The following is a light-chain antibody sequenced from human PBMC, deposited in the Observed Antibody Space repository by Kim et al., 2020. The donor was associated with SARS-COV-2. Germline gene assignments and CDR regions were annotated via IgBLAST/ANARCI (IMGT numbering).Light chain of an antibody. V-gene: IGKV3-15*01. Sequence: APGESATLSRRASQSVAANLAGYQQKPGQAPSLLIYGASTSVTGIPARFSGSGSGTEFTLTISSLQSEDFAVYYCQQYNNWPPITFGQGTRLGIK. CDR3: QQYNNWPPIT. J-gene: IGKJ5*01. CDR2: GAS. CDR1: QSVAAN.